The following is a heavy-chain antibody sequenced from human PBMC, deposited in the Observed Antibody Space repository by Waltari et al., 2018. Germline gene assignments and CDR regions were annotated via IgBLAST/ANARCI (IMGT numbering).Heavy chain of an antibody. CDR1: GGSISSSSYY. V-gene: IGHV4-39*07. Sequence: QLQLQESGPGLVKPSETLSLTCTVSGGSISSSSYYWGWIRQPPGKGLEWIGSIYYSGCTYYNPSLKSRVTISVDTSKNQFSLKLISVTAEDTAVYYCARVRVGDYGDNWGQGTLVTVSS. D-gene: IGHD4-17*01. CDR2: IYYSGCT. CDR3: ARVRVGDYGDN. J-gene: IGHJ4*02.